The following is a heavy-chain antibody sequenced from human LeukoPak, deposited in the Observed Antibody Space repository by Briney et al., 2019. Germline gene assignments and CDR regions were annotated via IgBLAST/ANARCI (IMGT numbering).Heavy chain of an antibody. CDR2: INPNSGGT. CDR3: AKEYSENSMDV. D-gene: IGHD6-6*01. V-gene: IGHV1-2*02. J-gene: IGHJ6*02. Sequence: ASVKVSCKASGYTFTGYYMHGGRQAPGQGLEWMGWINPNSGGTNYAQKFPGRVTFTRDTSISTAYMELSRLRSDDTAVYYCAKEYSENSMDVWGEGTAVTVS. CDR1: GYTFTGYY.